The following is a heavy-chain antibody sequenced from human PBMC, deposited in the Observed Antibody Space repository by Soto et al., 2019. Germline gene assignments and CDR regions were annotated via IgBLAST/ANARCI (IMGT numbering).Heavy chain of an antibody. Sequence: QVQLVESGGGVVQPGRSLRLSCAASGFTFSGYAMHWVRQAPGKGLEWVAVISYDGSNKYYVDSVKGRFTISRDNSKNTLYLQMNGLRPEDAAVYYCARDQYDILTGPNYWGQGTLVTVSS. J-gene: IGHJ4*02. V-gene: IGHV3-30-3*01. CDR2: ISYDGSNK. CDR3: ARDQYDILTGPNY. CDR1: GFTFSGYA. D-gene: IGHD3-9*01.